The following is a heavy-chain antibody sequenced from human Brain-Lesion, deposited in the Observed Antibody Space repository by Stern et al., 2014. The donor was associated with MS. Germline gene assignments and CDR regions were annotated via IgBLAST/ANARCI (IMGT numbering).Heavy chain of an antibody. V-gene: IGHV3-11*01. Sequence: VQLEESGGTLVKPGGSLRLSCAASGFIFSDYYMNWIRQAPGQGLEWVSYISTTASTIYYADSVKGRFTLSRDNTKNSLFLQMSSLRADDTAVYYCAISSSRYYFDSWGLGTLVTVSS. J-gene: IGHJ4*02. D-gene: IGHD2-2*01. CDR2: ISTTASTI. CDR3: AISSSRYYFDS. CDR1: GFIFSDYY.